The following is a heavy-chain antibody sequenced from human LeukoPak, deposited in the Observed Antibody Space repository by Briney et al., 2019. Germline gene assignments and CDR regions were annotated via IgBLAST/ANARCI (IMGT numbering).Heavy chain of an antibody. D-gene: IGHD3-22*01. CDR1: GFTVSSNY. J-gene: IGHJ4*02. CDR2: IYSGGST. CDR3: ARDPPYYYDSSGYRG. Sequence: GGSLRLSCAASGFTVSSNYMSWVRQAPGKGLEWVSVIYSGGSTYYADSVKGRFTISRDNSKNTLYLQMNSLRAEDTAVYHCARDPPYYYDSSGYRGWGQGTLVTVSS. V-gene: IGHV3-53*01.